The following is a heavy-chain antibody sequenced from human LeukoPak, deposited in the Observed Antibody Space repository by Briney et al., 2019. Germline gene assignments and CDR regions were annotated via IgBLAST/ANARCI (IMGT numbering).Heavy chain of an antibody. CDR1: GFTFSSYE. V-gene: IGHV3-30*04. D-gene: IGHD4-17*01. Sequence: GGSLRLSCAASGFTFSSYEMNWVRQAPGKGLEWVAVISYDGSNKYYADSVKGRFTISRDNSKNTLYLQMDSLRAEDTAVYYCARVYEDYVSGFDYWGQGTLVTVSS. J-gene: IGHJ4*02. CDR3: ARVYEDYVSGFDY. CDR2: ISYDGSNK.